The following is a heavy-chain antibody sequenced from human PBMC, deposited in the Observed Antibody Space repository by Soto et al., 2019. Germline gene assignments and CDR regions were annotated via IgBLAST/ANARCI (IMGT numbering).Heavy chain of an antibody. V-gene: IGHV3-15*07. CDR2: IKSKTDGGTT. Sequence: EVQLVESGGGLVKPGVSLRLSCAASGFTFSNAWMNWVRQAPGKGLEWVGRIKSKTDGGTTDYAAPVKGRFTISRDDSKNTLYLQMTSLKTEDTAVYYCTTDPNFYGVLGYWCQGTLVTVSS. D-gene: IGHD4-17*01. CDR1: GFTFSNAW. J-gene: IGHJ4*02. CDR3: TTDPNFYGVLGY.